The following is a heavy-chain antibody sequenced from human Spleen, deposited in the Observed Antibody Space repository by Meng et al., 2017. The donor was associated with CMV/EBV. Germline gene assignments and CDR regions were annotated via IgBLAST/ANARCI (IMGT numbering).Heavy chain of an antibody. CDR2: ISYDGSNK. J-gene: IGHJ4*02. D-gene: IGHD6-13*01. Sequence: GESLKISCAASGFTFSSYARHWVRQAPGTGLEWVAVISYDGSNKNYADSVKGRFTNTRDNSKNTLYLQMTSPRAEDTAVYYCARSVAALDYWGQGTMVTVSS. V-gene: IGHV3-30-3*01. CDR3: ARSVAALDY. CDR1: GFTFSSYA.